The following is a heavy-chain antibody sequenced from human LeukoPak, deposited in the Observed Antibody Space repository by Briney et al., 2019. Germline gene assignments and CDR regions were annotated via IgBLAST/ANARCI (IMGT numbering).Heavy chain of an antibody. Sequence: TGGSLRLSCAASGFTFSSYAMSWVRQAPGKRLEWLAAISFDGSNRHYADSVKGRVTISRDNSKNTLYLQMNSLRAEDTAVYYCAKGELGYCSSASCYLVHWGQGTLVTVSS. J-gene: IGHJ4*02. CDR1: GFTFSSYA. D-gene: IGHD2-2*01. CDR2: ISFDGSNR. V-gene: IGHV3-30-3*01. CDR3: AKGELGYCSSASCYLVH.